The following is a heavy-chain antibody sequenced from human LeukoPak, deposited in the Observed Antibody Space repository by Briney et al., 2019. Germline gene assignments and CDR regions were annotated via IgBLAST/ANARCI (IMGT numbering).Heavy chain of an antibody. D-gene: IGHD2-2*01. CDR3: AKTAGYCSSTSCYDYYYYYYMDV. CDR1: GFTFSSYA. Sequence: GGSLRLSCTASGFTFSSYAMSWVRQAPGKGLEWVSAISGSGGSTYYADSVKGRFKISRDNSKNTLYLQMNSLRAEDTAVYYCAKTAGYCSSTSCYDYYYYYYMDVWGKGTTVTISS. J-gene: IGHJ6*03. V-gene: IGHV3-23*01. CDR2: ISGSGGST.